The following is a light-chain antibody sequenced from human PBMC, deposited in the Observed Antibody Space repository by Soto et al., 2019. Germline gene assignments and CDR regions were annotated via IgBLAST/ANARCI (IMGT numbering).Light chain of an antibody. V-gene: IGLV2-11*01. J-gene: IGLJ1*01. CDR2: DVS. CDR1: SSGVGGYNY. Sequence: QSALTQPRSVSGSPGQSVTISCTGTSSGVGGYNYVSWYQQHPGKAPKLMIYDVSKRPSGVPDRFAGSKSVNTASLTISGLQAEDEADYYCCSYAGSYTYVFGTGTKLTVL. CDR3: CSYAGSYTYV.